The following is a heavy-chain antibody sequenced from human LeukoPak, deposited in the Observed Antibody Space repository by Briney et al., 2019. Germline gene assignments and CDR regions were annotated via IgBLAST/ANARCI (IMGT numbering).Heavy chain of an antibody. CDR1: GYTFTSYY. V-gene: IGHV1-46*01. CDR2: INPSGGST. J-gene: IGHJ4*02. Sequence: ASVKVSCKASGYTFTSYYMHWVRQAPGQGLEWMGIINPSGGSTSYAQKFQGRVTMTRDTSTSTVYMELSSLRSEDTAVYYCAREDRETDTMVRGVKGYWGQGTLVTVSS. CDR3: AREDRETDTMVRGVKGY. D-gene: IGHD3-10*01.